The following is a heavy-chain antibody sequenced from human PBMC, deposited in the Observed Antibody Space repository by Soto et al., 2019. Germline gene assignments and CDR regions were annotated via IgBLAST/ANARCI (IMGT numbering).Heavy chain of an antibody. Sequence: SETLSLTCAVYGGSFSGYYWSWIRQPPGKGLEWIGEINHSGSTNYNPSLKSRVTISVDTSKNQFSLKLSSVTAADTAVYYCARVRAHRNNSTYVCPSYYRNFWGKGTPV. J-gene: IGHJ6*03. V-gene: IGHV4-34*01. CDR3: ARVRAHRNNSTYVCPSYYRNF. D-gene: IGHD4-4*01. CDR1: GGSFSGYY. CDR2: INHSGST.